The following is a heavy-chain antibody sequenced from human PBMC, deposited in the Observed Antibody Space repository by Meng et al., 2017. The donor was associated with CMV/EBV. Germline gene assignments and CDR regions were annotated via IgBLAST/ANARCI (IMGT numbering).Heavy chain of an antibody. J-gene: IGHJ4*02. V-gene: IGHV4-34*01. D-gene: IGHD2-21*02. CDR1: GGSFSGYY. CDR2: IDHSGST. Sequence: QFQLLQCGAVLLKPSETLSLTCAVYGGSFSGYYWSWIRQPPGKGLEWIGEIDHSGSTNYNPSLKSRVTISVDTSKNQFSLKLSSVTAADTAVYYCAREGDNPFDYWGQGTLVTVSS. CDR3: AREGDNPFDY.